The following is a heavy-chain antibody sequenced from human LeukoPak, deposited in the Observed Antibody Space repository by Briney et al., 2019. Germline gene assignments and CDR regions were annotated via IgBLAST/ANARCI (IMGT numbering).Heavy chain of an antibody. CDR2: ISGNGVST. D-gene: IGHD3-10*01. Sequence: GGSLRLSCAASGFTFSSYAMYWVRRTPGKGLEYVSVISGNGVSTHYATSVKGRFTISRDNSKNTLYLQMGSLRAEDTAVYYCARDLLNYGSGSPPNYNWFDPWGQGTLVTVSS. CDR1: GFTFSSYA. V-gene: IGHV3-64*01. J-gene: IGHJ5*02. CDR3: ARDLLNYGSGSPPNYNWFDP.